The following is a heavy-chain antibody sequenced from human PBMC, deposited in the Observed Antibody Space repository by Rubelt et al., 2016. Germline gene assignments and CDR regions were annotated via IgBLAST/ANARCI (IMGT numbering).Heavy chain of an antibody. CDR1: GGSLRDYY. D-gene: IGHD5-18*01. CDR2: VHYSGST. V-gene: IGHV4-34*11. CDR3: ARLPKSGYNYGRYFDY. J-gene: IGHJ4*02. Sequence: QVQLQQWGAGLLQPSETLSLSCAVYGGSLRDYYWNWIRQAPGKGLEWIGYVHYSGSTDYNPSLKSRVTISVDTSKKQFSRKVRAVTAADTAVYYCARLPKSGYNYGRYFDYWGQGTLVTVSS.